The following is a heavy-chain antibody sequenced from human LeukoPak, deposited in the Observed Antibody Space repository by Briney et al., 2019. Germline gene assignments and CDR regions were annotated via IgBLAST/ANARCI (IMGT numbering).Heavy chain of an antibody. CDR1: GFTFSSYE. D-gene: IGHD2-15*01. CDR3: ARRPCGGSCYFYCYYGMDV. Sequence: GGSLRLSCAASGFTFSSYEMNWVRQAPGKGLGWVSYISSSGSPIYYADSVKGRFTLSRDNAKNSLYLQMNSLRAEDTAVYYCARRPCGGSCYFYCYYGMDVWGQGTTVTVSS. V-gene: IGHV3-48*03. CDR2: ISSSGSPI. J-gene: IGHJ6*02.